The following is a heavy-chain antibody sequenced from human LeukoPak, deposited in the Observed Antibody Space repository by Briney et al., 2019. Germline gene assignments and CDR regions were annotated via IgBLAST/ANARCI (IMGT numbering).Heavy chain of an antibody. CDR3: AKPDSSGFYYSDY. D-gene: IGHD3-22*01. CDR1: GFTFSSYA. J-gene: IGHJ4*02. CDR2: ISGSGAST. Sequence: GGSLRLSCAASGFTFSSYAMSWVRQAPGKGLEWVSVISGSGASTYGADSVKGRFTISRDNSKSTLYLQMNSLRAEDTAVYYCAKPDSSGFYYSDYWGQGTLVTVSS. V-gene: IGHV3-23*01.